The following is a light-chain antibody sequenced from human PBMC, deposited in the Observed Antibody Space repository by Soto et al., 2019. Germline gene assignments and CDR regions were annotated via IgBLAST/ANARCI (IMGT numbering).Light chain of an antibody. CDR3: QQYNNWPPAIT. V-gene: IGKV3-15*01. Sequence: EIVMTQSPATLSVSPGERAALSCRASQSVSSNLAWYQQKPGQAPRLLISGASTGATGIPARFSGSGSGTEFTLTISSLQSEDIAVYYCQQYNNWPPAITFGQGTRLE. CDR1: QSVSSN. J-gene: IGKJ5*01. CDR2: GAS.